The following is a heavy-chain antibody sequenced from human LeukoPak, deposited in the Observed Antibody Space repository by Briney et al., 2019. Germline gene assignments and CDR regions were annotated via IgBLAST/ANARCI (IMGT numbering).Heavy chain of an antibody. CDR2: IRFDGTTE. V-gene: IGHV3-30*02. D-gene: IGHD6-19*01. Sequence: GGSLRLSCGASGFTLTDYNMHWVRQAPGKGLEYVAFIRFDGTTEYYTDSVKGRFTMSRNKSKNTLYLQMNSLRGEDTAVYYCARGAAVALELWGQGTLVTVSS. CDR1: GFTLTDYN. J-gene: IGHJ4*02. CDR3: ARGAAVALEL.